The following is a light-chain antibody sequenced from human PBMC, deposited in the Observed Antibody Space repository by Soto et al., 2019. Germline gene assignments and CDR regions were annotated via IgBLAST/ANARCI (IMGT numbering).Light chain of an antibody. CDR3: SSHAGNTDFV. J-gene: IGLJ1*01. CDR1: SSVY. V-gene: IGLV2-8*01. Sequence: QSALAQPPSASGSPGQSVTISCTGTSSVYVSWYQQHPVKAPKLIIYEVNKRPSGVPDRFSGSKSGNTASLTVSGLQAEDEADYYCSSHAGNTDFVFGTGTKATVL. CDR2: EVN.